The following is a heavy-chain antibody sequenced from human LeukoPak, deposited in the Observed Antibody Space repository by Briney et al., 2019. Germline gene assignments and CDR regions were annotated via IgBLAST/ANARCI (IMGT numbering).Heavy chain of an antibody. CDR2: IIPIFGTA. V-gene: IGHV1-69*06. CDR1: GGTFSSYA. CDR3: ARSGGSRNGDFWSGYYVRWFDP. D-gene: IGHD3-3*01. Sequence: PVKVSCKASGGTFSSYAISWVRQAPGQGLEWMGGIIPIFGTANYAQKFQGRVTITADKSTSTAYMELSSLRSEDTAVYYCARSGGSRNGDFWSGYYVRWFDPWGQGTLVTVSS. J-gene: IGHJ5*02.